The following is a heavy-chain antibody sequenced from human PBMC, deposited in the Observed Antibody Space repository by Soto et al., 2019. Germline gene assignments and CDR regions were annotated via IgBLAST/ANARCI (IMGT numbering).Heavy chain of an antibody. Sequence: QVQLVESGGGVVQPGRSLRLSCAASGLTFSTYAIHWVRQSPRKGLEWVAVISYDGSNKYYADSVKGRFTISRENAKNTLYLQMNSLRAEDTAVYYCASGWGRLDYWGQGNLVTVSS. CDR3: ASGWGRLDY. V-gene: IGHV3-30-3*01. CDR1: GLTFSTYA. D-gene: IGHD1-26*01. J-gene: IGHJ4*02. CDR2: ISYDGSNK.